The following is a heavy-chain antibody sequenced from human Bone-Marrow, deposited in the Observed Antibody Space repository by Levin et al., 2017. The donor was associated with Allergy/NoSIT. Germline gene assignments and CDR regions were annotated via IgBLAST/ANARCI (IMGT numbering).Heavy chain of an antibody. Sequence: SETLSLTCTVSGGSISSSSYYWGWIRQPPGKGLEWIGSIYYSGSTYYNPSLKSRVTISVDTSKNQFSLKLSSVTAADTAVYYCARRKRNPLFDYWGQGTLVTVSS. CDR2: IYYSGST. CDR3: ARRKRNPLFDY. D-gene: IGHD1-14*01. V-gene: IGHV4-39*01. J-gene: IGHJ4*02. CDR1: GGSISSSSYY.